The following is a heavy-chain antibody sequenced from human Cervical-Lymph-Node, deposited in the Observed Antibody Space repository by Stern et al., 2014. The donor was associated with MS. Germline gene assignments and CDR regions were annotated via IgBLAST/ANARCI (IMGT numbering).Heavy chain of an antibody. Sequence: VQLVESGGGLVKPGGSLRLSCAASGFTFSNYNMNWVRQAPGKGLEWVSSISRSRSYIYYADSVKGRFTLSRDNAKNSLYLQMNSLRAEDTAVYYCARSGYTYGSDAFDIWGQGTMVTVSS. CDR3: ARSGYTYGSDAFDI. CDR2: ISRSRSYI. V-gene: IGHV3-21*01. D-gene: IGHD5-18*01. J-gene: IGHJ3*02. CDR1: GFTFSNYN.